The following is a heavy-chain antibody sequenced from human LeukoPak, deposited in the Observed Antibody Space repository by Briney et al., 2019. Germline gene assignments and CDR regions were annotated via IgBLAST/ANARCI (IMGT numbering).Heavy chain of an antibody. V-gene: IGHV3-30*02. D-gene: IGHD3-16*02. J-gene: IGHJ4*02. CDR3: AKEGYYVWGSYRYRVDDY. CDR1: GFTFSSYS. Sequence: GGSLRLSCVASGFTFSSYSMHWVRQAPGKGLEWVAFIRYDGSNEYYADSVKGRFTISRDNSKNTLYLQMNSLRAEDTAVYYCAKEGYYVWGSYRYRVDDYWGQGTLVTVSS. CDR2: IRYDGSNE.